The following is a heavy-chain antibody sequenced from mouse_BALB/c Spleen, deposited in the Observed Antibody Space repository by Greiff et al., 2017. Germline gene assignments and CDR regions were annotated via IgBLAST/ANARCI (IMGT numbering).Heavy chain of an antibody. Sequence: EVKVVESGGGLVQPGGSRKLSCAASGFTFSSFGMHWVRQAPEKGLEWVAYISSGSSTIYYADTVKGRFTISRDNPKNTLFLQMTSLRSEDTAMYYCARSGDLYYFDYWGQGTTLTVSS. J-gene: IGHJ2*01. CDR3: ARSGDLYYFDY. CDR1: GFTFSSFG. CDR2: ISSGSSTI. V-gene: IGHV5-17*02. D-gene: IGHD3-1*01.